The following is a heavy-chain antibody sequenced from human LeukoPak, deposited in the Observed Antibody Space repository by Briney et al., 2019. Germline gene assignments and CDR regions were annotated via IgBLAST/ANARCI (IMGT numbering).Heavy chain of an antibody. J-gene: IGHJ5*02. CDR2: IYTSGST. D-gene: IGHD3-10*01. CDR3: AGLVLLWFGELANWFDP. V-gene: IGHV4-4*07. Sequence: SETLSLTCTVSGGSISSYYWSWIRQPAGKGLEWIGRIYTSGSTNYNPSLKSRFTMSVDTSKNQFSLKLSSVTAADTAVYYCAGLVLLWFGELANWFDPWGQGTLVTVSS. CDR1: GGSISSYY.